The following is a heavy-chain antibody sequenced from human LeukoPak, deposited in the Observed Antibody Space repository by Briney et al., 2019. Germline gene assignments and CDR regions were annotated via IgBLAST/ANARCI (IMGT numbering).Heavy chain of an antibody. CDR2: ISTSGST. Sequence: SETLSLTCTVSGGSISGYYWSWLRQPAGERLDWIGRISTSGSTNYNPSLKSRVTISVDNSNNQFSLRLSSATAADTPVYYCARDRGVTVPGRRLDYWGQGTLVTVSS. CDR1: GGSISGYY. CDR3: ARDRGVTVPGRRLDY. D-gene: IGHD6-19*01. J-gene: IGHJ4*02. V-gene: IGHV4-4*07.